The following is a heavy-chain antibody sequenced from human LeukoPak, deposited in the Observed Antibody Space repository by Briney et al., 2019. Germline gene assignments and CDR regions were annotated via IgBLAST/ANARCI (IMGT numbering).Heavy chain of an antibody. CDR3: ARSDPQEFGELPHTFDF. CDR2: IIPILGIA. J-gene: IGHJ4*02. V-gene: IGHV1-69*04. Sequence: GASVKVSCKASGGTFSSYAISWVRQAPGQGLEWMGRIIPILGIANYAQKFQGRVTITADKSTSTAYMELSSLRSEDTAVYYCARSDPQEFGELPHTFDFWGQGTKVTVSS. CDR1: GGTFSSYA. D-gene: IGHD3-10*01.